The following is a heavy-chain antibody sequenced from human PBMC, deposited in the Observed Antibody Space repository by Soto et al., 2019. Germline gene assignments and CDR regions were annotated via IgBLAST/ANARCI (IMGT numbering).Heavy chain of an antibody. CDR3: ARDLYYSSGRYFDHDAFVI. CDR2: ISPYNDRT. J-gene: IGHJ3*02. CDR1: GYNFTSYG. D-gene: IGHD6-19*01. V-gene: IGHV1-18*01. Sequence: QVQLVQSGADVKKPGASVKVSCKASGYNFTSYGISWVRQAPGQGLEWMGWISPYNDRTKYARRFQDRVTMTTETPTSTVYMELGSLRSDDTAVYYCARDLYYSSGRYFDHDAFVIWGQGTVDTVSS.